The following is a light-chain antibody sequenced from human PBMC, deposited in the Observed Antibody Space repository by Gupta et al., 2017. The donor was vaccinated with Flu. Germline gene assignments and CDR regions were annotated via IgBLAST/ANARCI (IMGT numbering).Light chain of an antibody. V-gene: IGLV2-11*01. CDR2: NVS. J-gene: IGLJ2*01. CDR1: GSDVGGYNY. Sequence: QSALTQPRSVSGSPGQSVTISCTRTGSDVGGYNYVSWYRQHPGKAPQLIVSNVSKRPSGVPDRFSGSKSGNTASLTISGLQADDEADYYCCSYAGSYTFVFGGGTQLTVL. CDR3: CSYAGSYTFV.